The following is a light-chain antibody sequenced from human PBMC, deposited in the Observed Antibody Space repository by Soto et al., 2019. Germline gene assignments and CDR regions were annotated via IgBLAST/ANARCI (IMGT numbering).Light chain of an antibody. J-gene: IGLJ1*01. V-gene: IGLV2-14*01. CDR3: SSSRSSSTSDV. CDR2: EVS. CDR1: SSDVGGYNY. Sequence: QSALTQPASVSGSPGQSITISCTGTSSDVGGYNYVSWYQQHPGKAPKLMIYEVSNRPSGVSNRCSGSKTGNTASLTISGLHAEDEADYYCSSSRSSSTSDVFGTGPKLTFL.